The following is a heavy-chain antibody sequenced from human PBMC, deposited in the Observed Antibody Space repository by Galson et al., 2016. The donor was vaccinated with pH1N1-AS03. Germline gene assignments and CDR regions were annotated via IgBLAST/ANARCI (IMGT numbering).Heavy chain of an antibody. J-gene: IGHJ4*02. CDR2: IILSLGMT. CDR3: ARGGEFNYGTLDY. V-gene: IGHV1-69*10. D-gene: IGHD1-7*01. Sequence: SVKVSCKASGGTFTSHAVSWLRQAPGQGLEWMGGIILSLGMTHYARDFKARVTFTADESATTAYIELTSLRSEDTAVFSCARGGEFNYGTLDYWGQGSLVTVSS. CDR1: GGTFTSHA.